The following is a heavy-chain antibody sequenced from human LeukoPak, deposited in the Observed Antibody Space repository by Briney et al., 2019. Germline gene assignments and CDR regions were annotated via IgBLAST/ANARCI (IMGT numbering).Heavy chain of an antibody. CDR1: GLTFSSYT. V-gene: IGHV3-30*04. CDR3: VAAAVPSNFDY. CDR2: ISYDGSNK. Sequence: PGGSLRLSCAASGLTFSSYTLHWVRQAPGKGLEWVALISYDGSNKQYADSVKGRFTISRDNSKNTLYLQMNGLRAEDTAVYFCVAAAVPSNFDYWGQGTLVTVSS. D-gene: IGHD6-13*01. J-gene: IGHJ4*02.